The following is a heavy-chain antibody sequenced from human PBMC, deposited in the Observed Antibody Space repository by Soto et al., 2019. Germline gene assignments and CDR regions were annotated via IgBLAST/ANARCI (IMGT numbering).Heavy chain of an antibody. J-gene: IGHJ3*02. CDR1: GFTFGDYA. Sequence: GGSLRLSCTASGFTFGDYAMSWFRQAPGKGLEWVGFIRSKAYGGTTEYAASVKGRFTISRDDSKSIAYLQMNSLKTEDTAVYYCTRVTDIVVVPAAMPGAFDIWGQGTMVTVSS. V-gene: IGHV3-49*03. CDR2: IRSKAYGGTT. D-gene: IGHD2-2*01. CDR3: TRVTDIVVVPAAMPGAFDI.